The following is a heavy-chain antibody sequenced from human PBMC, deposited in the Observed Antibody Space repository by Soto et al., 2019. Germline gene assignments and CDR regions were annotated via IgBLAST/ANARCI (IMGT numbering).Heavy chain of an antibody. CDR1: GYTFITYD. CDR3: ARRKERSGPNYFDS. J-gene: IGHJ4*02. D-gene: IGHD6-25*01. CDR2: MNPNNGNA. V-gene: IGHV1-8*01. Sequence: QVQLVQSGAEVMKPGASVKVSCKASGYTFITYDINWVRQAAGQGLEWMGWMNPNNGNAGYAPKFQGRVTMTRNTSISTAYMELSSLRFDDTAVYFCARRKERSGPNYFDSWGQGSLVTVSS.